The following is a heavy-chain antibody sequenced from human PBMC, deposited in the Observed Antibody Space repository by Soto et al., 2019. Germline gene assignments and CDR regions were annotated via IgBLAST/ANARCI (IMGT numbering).Heavy chain of an antibody. Sequence: QVQLVESGGGVVQPGRSLRLSCAASGFTFSSHGMHWVRQAPGKGLEWVAVIWYDGSNKYYADSVKGRFTISRDNSKNTLYLQMNSLRAEDTAVYYCARDSGIAAPYTLGYWGQGTLVTVSS. CDR1: GFTFSSHG. CDR3: ARDSGIAAPYTLGY. J-gene: IGHJ4*02. CDR2: IWYDGSNK. D-gene: IGHD6-6*01. V-gene: IGHV3-33*01.